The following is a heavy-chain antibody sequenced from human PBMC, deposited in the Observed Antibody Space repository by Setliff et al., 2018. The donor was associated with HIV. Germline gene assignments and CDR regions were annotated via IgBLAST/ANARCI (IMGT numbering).Heavy chain of an antibody. D-gene: IGHD6-13*01. V-gene: IGHV4-38-2*01. CDR3: ARIGSGWSVGWFDP. J-gene: IGHJ5*02. Sequence: SETLSLTCAVSGYSISSGYYWGWIRQPPGKGLEWIGSIYHSGSTYYNPSLKSRVTISVDTYKNQFSLKLSSVTAADTAVYYCARIGSGWSVGWFDPWGQGTLVTVSS. CDR2: IYHSGST. CDR1: GYSISSGYY.